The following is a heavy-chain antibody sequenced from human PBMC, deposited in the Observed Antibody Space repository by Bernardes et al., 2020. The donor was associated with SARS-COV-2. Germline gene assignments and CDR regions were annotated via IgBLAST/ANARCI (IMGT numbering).Heavy chain of an antibody. CDR1: GFTFSSYG. V-gene: IGHV3-33*01. Sequence: GGSLRLSCAASGFTFSSYGMHWVRQAPGKGLEWVAVIWYDGSNKYYADSVKGRFTISRDNSKNTLYLQMNSLRAEDTAVYYCGRYYYDSSGGDAFDIWGQGTMVTVSS. CDR2: IWYDGSNK. D-gene: IGHD3-22*01. J-gene: IGHJ3*02. CDR3: GRYYYDSSGGDAFDI.